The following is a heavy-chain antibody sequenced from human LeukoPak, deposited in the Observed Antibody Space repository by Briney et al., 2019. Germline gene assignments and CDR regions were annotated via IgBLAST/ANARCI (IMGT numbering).Heavy chain of an antibody. Sequence: GASVKVSCKASGYTFTSYYMHWVRQAPGQGLEWMGIINPSGGSTSYAQKFQGRVTMTRDTSTSTVYMELSSLRSEDTAVYYCARVGNYYDSSGCYVPTRWILDYWGQGTLVTVSS. V-gene: IGHV1-46*01. CDR1: GYTFTSYY. D-gene: IGHD3-22*01. J-gene: IGHJ4*02. CDR3: ARVGNYYDSSGCYVPTRWILDY. CDR2: INPSGGST.